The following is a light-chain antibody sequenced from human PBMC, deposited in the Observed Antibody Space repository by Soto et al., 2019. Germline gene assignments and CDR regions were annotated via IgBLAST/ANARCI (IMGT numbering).Light chain of an antibody. V-gene: IGKV1-5*01. Sequence: DIQMTQSPSTLSASVGDRVTITCRASQSISSWLAWYQQKPGKAPKLLIYDASSLESGVPPRFSGSGSGTEFTLTISSLQPDDFATYYCQQYNSYSPWTLGQGTKVDIK. J-gene: IGKJ1*01. CDR3: QQYNSYSPWT. CDR2: DAS. CDR1: QSISSW.